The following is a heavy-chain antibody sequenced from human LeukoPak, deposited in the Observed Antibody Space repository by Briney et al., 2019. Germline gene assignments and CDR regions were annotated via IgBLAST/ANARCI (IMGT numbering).Heavy chain of an antibody. Sequence: GGSLRLSCAASGFTFSSYSMNWVRQAPGKGLEWVSSISSSSSYIYYADSVKGRFTISRDNAKNSLYLQMNSLRAEDTAVYYCTTGLSVYYYDILTGYLCFDYWGQGTLVTVSS. CDR3: TTGLSVYYYDILTGYLCFDY. D-gene: IGHD3-9*01. V-gene: IGHV3-21*01. J-gene: IGHJ4*02. CDR1: GFTFSSYS. CDR2: ISSSSSYI.